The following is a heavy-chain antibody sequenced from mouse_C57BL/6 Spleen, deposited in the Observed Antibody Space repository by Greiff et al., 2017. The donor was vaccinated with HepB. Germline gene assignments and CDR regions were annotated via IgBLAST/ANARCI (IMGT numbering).Heavy chain of an antibody. CDR3: TTSGLYFDY. CDR1: GFNIKDDY. CDR2: IDPENGDT. J-gene: IGHJ2*01. V-gene: IGHV14-4*01. Sequence: VQLQQSGAELVRPGASVKLSCTASGFNIKDDYMHWVKQRPDQGLEWIGWIDPENGDTEYASKFQGKATITADTSSNTAYLQLSSLTSEDTAVYYCTTSGLYFDYWGQGTTLTVSS. D-gene: IGHD3-2*02.